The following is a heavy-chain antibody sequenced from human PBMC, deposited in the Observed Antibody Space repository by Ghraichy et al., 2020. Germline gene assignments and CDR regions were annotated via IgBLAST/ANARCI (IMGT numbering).Heavy chain of an antibody. D-gene: IGHD6-19*01. CDR1: GFTFSNYL. CDR2: ISTSGDST. V-gene: IGHV3-64*01. Sequence: LSLTCVASGFTFSNYLMHWVRQAPGKGLEYVSAISTSGDSTYYVNSVRGRFTISRDHSKNTLYLQMGSLRTEDMAVYYCARGAGYRSGWLDYWGQGTLVTVSS. CDR3: ARGAGYRSGWLDY. J-gene: IGHJ4*02.